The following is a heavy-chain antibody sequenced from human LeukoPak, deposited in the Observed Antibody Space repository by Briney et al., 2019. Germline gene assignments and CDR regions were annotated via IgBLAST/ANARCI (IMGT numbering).Heavy chain of an antibody. D-gene: IGHD4-17*01. Sequence: ASVKVSCKASGYTFTSYGISWVRQAPGQGLEWMGWISAYNGNTNYAQKLQGRVTMTTDTSTSTAYMELRSLRSDDTAVYYCARDLPTTYDYGVPTRPWGQGTLVTVSS. CDR1: GYTFTSYG. CDR3: ARDLPTTYDYGVPTRP. V-gene: IGHV1-18*01. J-gene: IGHJ5*02. CDR2: ISAYNGNT.